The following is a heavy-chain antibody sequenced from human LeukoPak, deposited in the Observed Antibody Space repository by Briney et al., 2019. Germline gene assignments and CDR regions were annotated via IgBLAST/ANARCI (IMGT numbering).Heavy chain of an antibody. V-gene: IGHV3-21*01. Sequence: GGSLRLSCAASGFSFSRSSMGWVRQAPGKGLEWVSSITASSTYIYYADSVKGRFTISRDNVEKSVYLQMNSLRAEDTAVYYCAREYYYDENAGNYWGQGTLVIVSS. CDR3: AREYYYDENAGNY. CDR1: GFSFSRSS. CDR2: ITASSTYI. J-gene: IGHJ4*02. D-gene: IGHD3-22*01.